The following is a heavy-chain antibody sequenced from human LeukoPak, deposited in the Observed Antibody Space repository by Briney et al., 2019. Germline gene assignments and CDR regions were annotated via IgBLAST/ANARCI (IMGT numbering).Heavy chain of an antibody. V-gene: IGHV1-24*01. Sequence: ASVRVSCKVSGYTLTEISMHWVRQAPGKGLEWMGGFDPEDGETIYAQKFQGRVTMTEDTSTDTAYMELSSLRSEDTAVYYCATPSFEGGSGSYYRYWGQGTLVTVSS. D-gene: IGHD3-10*01. CDR2: FDPEDGET. CDR1: GYTLTEIS. CDR3: ATPSFEGGSGSYYRY. J-gene: IGHJ4*02.